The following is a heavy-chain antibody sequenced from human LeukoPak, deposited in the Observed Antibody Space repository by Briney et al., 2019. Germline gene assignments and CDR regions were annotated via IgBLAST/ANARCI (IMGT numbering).Heavy chain of an antibody. CDR2: IYSGGST. V-gene: IGHV3-53*01. Sequence: PGGSLRLSCAVSGFTVSSNYMSWVRQAPGKGLEWVSVIYSGGSTYYADSVKGRFTISRDNSKNTLYLQMNSLRAEDTAVYYCARNYPGFGYFDYWGQGTLVTVSS. J-gene: IGHJ4*02. CDR1: GFTVSSNY. CDR3: ARNYPGFGYFDY. D-gene: IGHD3-16*01.